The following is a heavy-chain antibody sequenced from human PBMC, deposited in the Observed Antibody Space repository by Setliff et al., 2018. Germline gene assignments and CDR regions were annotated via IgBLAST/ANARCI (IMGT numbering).Heavy chain of an antibody. Sequence: SETLSLTCTVSGDSISSGTYYWGWIRQPPGKGLEWIGSRYYSGHTYYNPSLKSRVAMSVDKAKNQFSLNLRSVSAADTAVYYCARHPTGFPNWFDVWGQGTLVTVSS. D-gene: IGHD3-9*01. V-gene: IGHV4-39*01. CDR3: ARHPTGFPNWFDV. J-gene: IGHJ5*02. CDR1: GDSISSGTYY. CDR2: RYYSGHT.